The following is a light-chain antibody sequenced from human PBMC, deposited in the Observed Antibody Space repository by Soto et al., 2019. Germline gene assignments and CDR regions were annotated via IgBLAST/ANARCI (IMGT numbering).Light chain of an antibody. CDR3: VLYMGSGVGV. J-gene: IGLJ3*02. CDR1: SASVSTSYY. CDR2: STN. Sequence: QTVVTQEPSFSVSPGGTVTLTCGLSSASVSTSYYPSWYQQTPGQAPRTLIYSTNTRSSGVPDRFSGSILGNKAALTITGAQVDDESDYYCVLYMGSGVGVFGGGTKVTVL. V-gene: IGLV8-61*01.